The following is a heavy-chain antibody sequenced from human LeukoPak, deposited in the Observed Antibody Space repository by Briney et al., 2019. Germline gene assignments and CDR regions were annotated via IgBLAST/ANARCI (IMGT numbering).Heavy chain of an antibody. CDR1: GFTVSTNY. CDR2: IYSGGST. D-gene: IGHD2-2*01. J-gene: IGHJ3*02. Sequence: GGSLRHSCAASGFTVSTNYMSCVRQAPGKGLEWVSVIYSGGSTYYADSVKGRFTISRDNSKNTLYLQMNSLRAEDTAVYYCASTPPDIVVVPAAMSPSGAFGIWGPGTMVTVSS. V-gene: IGHV3-53*01. CDR3: ASTPPDIVVVPAAMSPSGAFGI.